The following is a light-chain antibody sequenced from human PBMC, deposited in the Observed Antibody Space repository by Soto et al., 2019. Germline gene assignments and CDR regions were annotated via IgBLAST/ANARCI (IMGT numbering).Light chain of an antibody. CDR1: QSVLYSSNNKNY. V-gene: IGKV4-1*01. CDR2: WAS. J-gene: IGKJ4*01. Sequence: DIVMTQSPESLAVSLGERATINCRSSQSVLYSSNNKNYLAWYQQKPGQPPKLLIYWASTRESGVPDRFSGSGSETDFTLTISSLQAEDVAVYYCQQYYGPPFTFGGGTKVEIK. CDR3: QQYYGPPFT.